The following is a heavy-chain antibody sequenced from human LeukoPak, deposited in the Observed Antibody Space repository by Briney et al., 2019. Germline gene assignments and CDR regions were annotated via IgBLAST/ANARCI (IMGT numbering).Heavy chain of an antibody. CDR2: IYYSGST. J-gene: IGHJ4*02. Sequence: SETLPLTCTVSGGSITSYYWGWIRQPPGKGLEWIGYIYYSGSTNYNPSLKNRVTISVDTSKNQFSLNLSSVTAADTAVYYCARAYSSGWYYFDYWGQGTLVTVSS. V-gene: IGHV4-59*08. CDR3: ARAYSSGWYYFDY. CDR1: GGSITSYY. D-gene: IGHD6-19*01.